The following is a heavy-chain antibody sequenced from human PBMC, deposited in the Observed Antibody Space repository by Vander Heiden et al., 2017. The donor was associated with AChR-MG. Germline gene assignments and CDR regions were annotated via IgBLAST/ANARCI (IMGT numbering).Heavy chain of an antibody. V-gene: IGHV4-59*01. CDR3: AIVISWYKSKYYFDY. Sequence: QVQLQESGPGLVKPSETLSLTCTVSGGSISSYYWSWIRQPPGKGLEWIGYIYYSGSTKYNPSRKSRVTISVDTSKNQVSMKLSSVTAADTAVYYCAIVISWYKSKYYFDYWGQGTLVTVSS. CDR2: IYYSGST. CDR1: GGSISSYY. D-gene: IGHD6-13*01. J-gene: IGHJ4*02.